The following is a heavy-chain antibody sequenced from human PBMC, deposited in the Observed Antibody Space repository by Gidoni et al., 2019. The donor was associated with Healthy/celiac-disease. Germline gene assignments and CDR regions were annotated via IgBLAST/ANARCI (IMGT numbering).Heavy chain of an antibody. J-gene: IGHJ4*02. CDR3: AKSITGTTDPGDY. Sequence: EVQLLESGGGLVQPGGSLRLSCAASGFTFSSYAMSWVRQAPGTGLGWVSAISGSGGSTYYADSVKGRFTISRDNSKNTLYLQMNSLRAEDTAVYYCAKSITGTTDPGDYWGQGTLVTVSS. CDR2: ISGSGGST. D-gene: IGHD1-7*01. V-gene: IGHV3-23*01. CDR1: GFTFSSYA.